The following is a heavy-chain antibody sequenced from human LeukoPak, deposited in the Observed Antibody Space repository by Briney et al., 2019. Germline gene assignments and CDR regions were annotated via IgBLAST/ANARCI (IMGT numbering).Heavy chain of an antibody. Sequence: SETLTLTCTVSGYSISSGYYWGWLRPPPGNGLEWIGIIYHSGSTYYNPSLKSRVTISVNTSKNQFSLKLTSVTAADTAVYYCARVGYYDSSGLHYWGQGSLVTVSS. J-gene: IGHJ4*02. D-gene: IGHD3-22*01. CDR1: GYSISSGYY. CDR2: IYHSGST. CDR3: ARVGYYDSSGLHY. V-gene: IGHV4-38-2*02.